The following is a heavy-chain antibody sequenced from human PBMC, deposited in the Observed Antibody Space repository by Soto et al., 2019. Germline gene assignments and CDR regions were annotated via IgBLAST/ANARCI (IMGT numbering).Heavy chain of an antibody. J-gene: IGHJ5*02. CDR2: INHSGST. CDR1: GGSFSGYY. V-gene: IGHV4-34*01. D-gene: IGHD2-2*01. Sequence: SETLSLTCAVYGGSFSGYYWSWIRQPPGKGLEWIGEINHSGSTNYNPSLKSRVTISVDTSKNQFSLKLSSVTAADTAVYYCARASDIVVVPAAMLNGWFDPWGQGTLVTVSS. CDR3: ARASDIVVVPAAMLNGWFDP.